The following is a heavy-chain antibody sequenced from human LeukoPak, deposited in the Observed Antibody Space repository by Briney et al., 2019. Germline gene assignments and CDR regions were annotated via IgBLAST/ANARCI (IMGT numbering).Heavy chain of an antibody. D-gene: IGHD4-17*01. CDR2: ILPFFNST. Sequence: SVKVSCKPSGGAVRGYALIWVRQAPGQGLEWMGRILPFFNSTNYAQKFRDRVTFYADMSTNTVYMEMNSLTSDDAAMYYCARDPFGAYTGHWGQGTLVSVSS. CDR3: ARDPFGAYTGH. J-gene: IGHJ4*02. CDR1: GGAVRGYA. V-gene: IGHV1-69*06.